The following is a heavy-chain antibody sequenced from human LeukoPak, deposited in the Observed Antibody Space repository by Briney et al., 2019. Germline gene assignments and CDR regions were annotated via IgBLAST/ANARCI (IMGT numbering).Heavy chain of an antibody. CDR2: IYYSGST. V-gene: IGHV4-59*08. CDR1: GGSISSYY. J-gene: IGHJ4*02. CDR3: AGSRPSKYYDSSGYYATLDY. D-gene: IGHD3-22*01. Sequence: MTSETLSLTCTVSGGSISSYYWIWIRQPPGKGLEWIGYIYYSGSTNYNPSLKSRVTISVDTSKNQFSLKLSSVTAADTAVYYCAGSRPSKYYDSSGYYATLDYWRQGTLVTVSS.